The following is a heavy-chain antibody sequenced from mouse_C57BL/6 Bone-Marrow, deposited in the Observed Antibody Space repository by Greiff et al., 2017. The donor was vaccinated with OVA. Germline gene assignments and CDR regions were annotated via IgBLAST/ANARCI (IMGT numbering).Heavy chain of an antibody. J-gene: IGHJ3*01. Sequence: EVQLQQSGAELARPGASVKLSCKASGYTFTSYGISWVKQSNGKSLEWIGVINPNYGTTSYNQKFKGKATLTVDQSSSTAYMQLNSLTSEDSAVYYCARFITTVGAYWGQGTLVTVSA. D-gene: IGHD1-1*01. CDR2: INPNYGTT. V-gene: IGHV1-39*01. CDR3: ARFITTVGAY. CDR1: GYTFTSYG.